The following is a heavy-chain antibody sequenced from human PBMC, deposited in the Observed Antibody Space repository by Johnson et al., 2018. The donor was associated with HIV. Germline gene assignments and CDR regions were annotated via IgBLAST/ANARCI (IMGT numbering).Heavy chain of an antibody. J-gene: IGHJ3*02. V-gene: IGHV3-30*02. CDR1: GFTFSSYG. CDR3: AQGYYDILTGYYDAFDI. Sequence: QVQLVESGGGVVQPGGSLGVSCVASGFTFSSYGMHWVRQAPGKGLEWVAFIRYDGSNKYYADSVEGRFTISRENSKNTLYLQMNSLRAEDTAVYYCAQGYYDILTGYYDAFDIWGQGTMVMVSS. CDR2: IRYDGSNK. D-gene: IGHD3-9*01.